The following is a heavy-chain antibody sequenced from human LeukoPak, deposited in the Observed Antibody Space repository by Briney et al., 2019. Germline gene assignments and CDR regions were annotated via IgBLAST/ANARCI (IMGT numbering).Heavy chain of an antibody. CDR3: ARDLRGYYDSSGYYRYFDL. J-gene: IGHJ2*01. Sequence: KPSETLSLTCTVSGDTISTSFYYWDWIRQPPGKGLEWIGGIFHSGTTYYNPSLKSRVTMSVDTSKNQFSLKLSSVTAADTAVYYCARDLRGYYDSSGYYRYFDLWGRGTLVTVSS. D-gene: IGHD3-22*01. CDR2: IFHSGTT. CDR1: GDTISTSFYY. V-gene: IGHV4-39*07.